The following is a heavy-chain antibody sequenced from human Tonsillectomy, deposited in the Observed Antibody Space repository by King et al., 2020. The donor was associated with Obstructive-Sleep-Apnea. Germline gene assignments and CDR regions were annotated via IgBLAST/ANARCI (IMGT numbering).Heavy chain of an antibody. CDR1: GYGFATSW. CDR2: IYPGVSDS. V-gene: IGHV5-51*01. D-gene: IGHD1-1*01. CDR3: VGFTTTHFAS. J-gene: IGHJ4*02. Sequence: VQLVESGAEVKKPGESLKISCKNSGYGFATSWIGWVRQMPGKGLEWMGIIYPGVSDSRYSPSFEGQVKISVDRSINTAYLQWSSLQASDTAMYYCVGFTTTHFASWGQGTLVTVSS.